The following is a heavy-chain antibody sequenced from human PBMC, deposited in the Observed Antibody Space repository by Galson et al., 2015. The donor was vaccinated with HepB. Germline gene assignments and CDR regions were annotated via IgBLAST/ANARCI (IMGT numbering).Heavy chain of an antibody. D-gene: IGHD1-26*01. J-gene: IGHJ6*02. V-gene: IGHV1-3*01. CDR1: EYTFKTYP. CDR3: ARDREPWVGYYYAMDV. CDR2: ISGANGNT. Sequence: SVKVSCKASEYTFKTYPLHWVRQAPGQRLEWLGWISGANGNTKYSEKLQGRVTITRDTSASTAYMELSSLQSEDTAVYYCARDREPWVGYYYAMDVWGQGTTVIVSS.